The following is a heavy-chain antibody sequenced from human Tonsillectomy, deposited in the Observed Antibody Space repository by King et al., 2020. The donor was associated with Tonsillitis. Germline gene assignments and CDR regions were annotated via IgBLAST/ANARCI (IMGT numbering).Heavy chain of an antibody. D-gene: IGHD3-22*01. J-gene: IGHJ4*02. CDR3: YTAFYFESSGYSPFTY. CDR1: GYTFIDYY. Sequence: VQLVESGAEVKKPGASVKVSCKTSGYTFIDYYIHWVRQAPGQGLEWMGWINPNSGDTNYAQKFQGRVTMTSDTSVSTAYMELYRLRSDDTAVFYCYTAFYFESSGYSPFTYWGQGTLVTVSS. V-gene: IGHV1-2*02. CDR2: INPNSGDT.